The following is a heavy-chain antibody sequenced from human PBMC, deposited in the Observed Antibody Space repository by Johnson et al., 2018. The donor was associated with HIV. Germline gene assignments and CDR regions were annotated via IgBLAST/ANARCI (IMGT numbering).Heavy chain of an antibody. CDR1: GFTFSSYG. D-gene: IGHD2/OR15-2a*01. CDR2: ISWNSGSI. J-gene: IGHJ3*02. Sequence: QVQLVESGGGVVQPGGSLRLSCAASGFTFSSYGMHWVRQAPGKGLEWVSGISWNSGSIGYADSVKGRFTISRDKCIHALYLQMNSLRAEDTAVYYCAKAQAFRGAFDIWGQGTMVTVSS. CDR3: AKAQAFRGAFDI. V-gene: IGHV3-NL1*01.